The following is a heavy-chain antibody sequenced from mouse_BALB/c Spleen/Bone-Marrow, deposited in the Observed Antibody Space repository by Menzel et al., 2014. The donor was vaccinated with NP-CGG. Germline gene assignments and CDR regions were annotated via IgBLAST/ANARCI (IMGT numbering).Heavy chain of an antibody. CDR1: GFSLTSYG. CDR2: IWGDGSR. D-gene: IGHD3-3*01. J-gene: IGHJ3*01. V-gene: IGHV2-3*01. CDR3: RGGPWFAY. Sequence: QVQLQQSGPGLVAPSQSLSITCTASGFSLTSYGVSWVRQPPGKGLEWLGVIWGDGSRNYHSALISILGSSKDNSKSQVFLKLNSLQTDDTATYYCRGGPWFAYWGQGTLVAVSA.